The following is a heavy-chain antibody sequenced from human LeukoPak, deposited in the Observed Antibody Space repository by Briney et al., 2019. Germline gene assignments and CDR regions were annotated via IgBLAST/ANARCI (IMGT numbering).Heavy chain of an antibody. CDR3: VRVKGTYFDY. Sequence: GGSLRLSCVASGFPLSSYSINWIRQAPGKGLEWVSYISPSSGNIYYLDSVQGRFTVSRDNDRSSLFLQIDSPTAEDTAVYFCVRVKGTYFDYWGQGALVTVSS. D-gene: IGHD1-1*01. CDR1: GFPLSSYS. V-gene: IGHV3-48*01. CDR2: ISPSSGNI. J-gene: IGHJ4*02.